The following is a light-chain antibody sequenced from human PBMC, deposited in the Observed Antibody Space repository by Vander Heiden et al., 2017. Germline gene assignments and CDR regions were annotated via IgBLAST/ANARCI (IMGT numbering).Light chain of an antibody. CDR1: QSVSSSY. Sequence: IVLTQSPGTLSLSPGESATLSCRASQSVSSSYLAWYQQKPGQAPRLLIYGAASRATGIPDRFSGSGSGTDCTLTISRLEPEDFAVYYCQQEGSSPKTFGQGTKVEIK. J-gene: IGKJ1*01. CDR2: GAA. CDR3: QQEGSSPKT. V-gene: IGKV3-20*01.